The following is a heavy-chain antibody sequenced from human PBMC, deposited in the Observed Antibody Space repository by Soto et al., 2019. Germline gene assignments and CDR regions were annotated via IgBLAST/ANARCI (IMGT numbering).Heavy chain of an antibody. CDR3: ARDGDPGYSFWSGPLGGGRFDP. CDR2: IVPLFGTA. D-gene: IGHD3-3*01. CDR1: GGTFGNTA. J-gene: IGHJ5*02. Sequence: QVQLVQSGAEVKEPGSSVNVSCKTSGGTFGNTAVTWVRQVPGQGLEWIGGIVPLFGTANYAQKFRGRVMITADESTSTAYMDLSGLRSDDTAIYYCARDGDPGYSFWSGPLGGGRFDPWGQGTLVTVSS. V-gene: IGHV1-69*12.